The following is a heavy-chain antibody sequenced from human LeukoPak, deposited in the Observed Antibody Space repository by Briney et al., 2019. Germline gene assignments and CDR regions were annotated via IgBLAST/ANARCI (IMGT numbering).Heavy chain of an antibody. D-gene: IGHD3-10*01. CDR1: GFTFSSYA. J-gene: IGHJ3*02. CDR3: ARDHGFGVLWFGENPKINAFDI. Sequence: PGGSLRLSCAASGFTFSSYAMSWVRQAPGKGLEWVSAISGGGGSTYYADSVKGRFTISRDNSKNTLYLQMNSLRAEDTAVYYCARDHGFGVLWFGENPKINAFDIWGQGTMVTVSS. CDR2: ISGGGGST. V-gene: IGHV3-23*01.